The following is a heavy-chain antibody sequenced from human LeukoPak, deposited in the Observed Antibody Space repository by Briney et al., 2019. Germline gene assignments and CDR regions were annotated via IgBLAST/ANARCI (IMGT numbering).Heavy chain of an antibody. CDR3: TTGSLAAAS. J-gene: IGHJ4*02. Sequence: PGGSLRLSWAASGFIFNNALMSWVRQAPGKGLEGVGGIKSITHDGTTDYAEPVKGRFTISRDDSQNTLYLQMNSLKTEDTAVYYCTTGSLAAASWGQGTLVTVSS. CDR1: GFIFNNAL. CDR2: IKSITHDGTT. D-gene: IGHD6-13*01. V-gene: IGHV3-15*01.